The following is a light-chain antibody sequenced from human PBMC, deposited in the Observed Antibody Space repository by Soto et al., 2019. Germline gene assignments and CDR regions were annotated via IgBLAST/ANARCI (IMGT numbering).Light chain of an antibody. Sequence: DLQMTQSPSTLSASVGDRVTITCRASQSISSWLAWYQQKPGKAPKLLIYKASSLESGVPSRFSGSGSGTEFTLTISSLQPDDFATYYCQQYNSYSGETFGQGTKVEIK. CDR1: QSISSW. J-gene: IGKJ1*01. V-gene: IGKV1-5*03. CDR2: KAS. CDR3: QQYNSYSGET.